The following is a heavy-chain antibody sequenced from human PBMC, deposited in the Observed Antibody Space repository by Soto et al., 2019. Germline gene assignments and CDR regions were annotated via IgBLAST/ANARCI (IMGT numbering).Heavy chain of an antibody. Sequence: QMQLQQWGAGLLKASETLSLTCSVSGGSFSGYYLAWMRQPPGKGLGWIGEINHAGSTKYHPSLKSRVVLSVELSNPHIALRLSSVTAADSAVYYCARQSGPAYRYGMDVWGQGITVTVSS. CDR3: ARQSGPAYRYGMDV. CDR2: INHAGST. CDR1: GGSFSGYY. D-gene: IGHD4-4*01. V-gene: IGHV4-34*01. J-gene: IGHJ6*02.